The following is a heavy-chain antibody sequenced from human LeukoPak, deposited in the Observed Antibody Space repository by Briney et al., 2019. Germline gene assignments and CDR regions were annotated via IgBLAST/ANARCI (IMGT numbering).Heavy chain of an antibody. CDR2: ISYSGST. J-gene: IGHJ4*02. V-gene: IGHV4-59*12. Sequence: SETLSLTCTVSGVSISSYYWTWIRQPPGKGLELIGYISYSGSTKYSPSLKSRVTILGDTSKNQFSLKLSSVTAADTAVYYCARGGRIQLWRTWDYWGQGTLVTVSS. CDR1: GVSISSYY. D-gene: IGHD5-18*01. CDR3: ARGGRIQLWRTWDY.